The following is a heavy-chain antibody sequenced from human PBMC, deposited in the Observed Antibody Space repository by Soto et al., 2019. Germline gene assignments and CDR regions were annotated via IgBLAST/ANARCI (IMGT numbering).Heavy chain of an antibody. CDR3: ARDRWYDFWSGPHFSDYCGMDV. D-gene: IGHD3-3*01. V-gene: IGHV1-18*04. CDR1: GYTLTSYG. CDR2: ISAYNGNT. J-gene: IGHJ6*02. Sequence: GASVKVSCKASGYTLTSYGISWVRQAPGQGLEWMGWISAYNGNTNYAQKLQGRVTMTTDTSTSTAYMELRSLRSDDTAVYYCARDRWYDFWSGPHFSDYCGMDVWGQGTTVTVSS.